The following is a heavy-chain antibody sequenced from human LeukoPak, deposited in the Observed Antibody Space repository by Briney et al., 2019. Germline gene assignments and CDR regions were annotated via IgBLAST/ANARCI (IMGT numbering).Heavy chain of an antibody. V-gene: IGHV3-74*01. CDR1: GFTVSSNY. CDR3: ARDPYSGSYGNYYYYFMDV. D-gene: IGHD1-26*01. CDR2: INGDGSST. J-gene: IGHJ6*03. Sequence: PGGSLRLSCAASGFTVSSNYMSWVRQAPGKGLVWVSRINGDGSSTRYADSVKGRFTISRDNAKNTLYLQMNSLRAEDTAVYYCARDPYSGSYGNYYYYFMDVWGKGTTVTISS.